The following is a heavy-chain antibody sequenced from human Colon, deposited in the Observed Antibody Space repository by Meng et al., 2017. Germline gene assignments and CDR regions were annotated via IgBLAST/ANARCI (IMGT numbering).Heavy chain of an antibody. V-gene: IGHV3-33*01. Sequence: GGSLRLSCAASGFTFSNDAMHWVRQAPGKGLEWVALIWYDGNNEKYADSVKGRFTISRDNSKDTLYLQMNSLTAEDTAVYYCVRGRGSGSYLIDYWGQGKLVTVSS. CDR3: VRGRGSGSYLIDY. J-gene: IGHJ4*02. D-gene: IGHD3-10*01. CDR2: IWYDGNNE. CDR1: GFTFSNDA.